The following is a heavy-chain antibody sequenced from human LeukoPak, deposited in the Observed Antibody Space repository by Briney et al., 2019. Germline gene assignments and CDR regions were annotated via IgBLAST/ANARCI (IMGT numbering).Heavy chain of an antibody. CDR3: ARASSGYYLYYYYYYYMDV. CDR1: GFTFSSYA. Sequence: TPGGSLRLSWAASGFTFSSYAMSWIRQAPGKGLEWVSYISSSGSTIYYADSVKGRFTISRDNAKNSLYLQMNSLRAEDTAVYYCARASSGYYLYYYYYYYMDVWGKGTTVTVSS. V-gene: IGHV3-11*01. CDR2: ISSSGSTI. D-gene: IGHD3-22*01. J-gene: IGHJ6*03.